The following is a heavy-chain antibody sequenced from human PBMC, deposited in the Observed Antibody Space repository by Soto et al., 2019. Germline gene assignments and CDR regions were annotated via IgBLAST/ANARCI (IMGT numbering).Heavy chain of an antibody. CDR2: INHSGST. CDR3: ARFPTFGVATIRYAAYYFDY. V-gene: IGHV4-34*01. J-gene: IGHJ4*02. D-gene: IGHD5-12*01. CDR1: GGSFSGYY. Sequence: SETLSLTCAVYGGSFSGYYWSWIRQPPGKGLEWIGEINHSGSTNYNPSLKSRVTISVDTSKNQFSLKLSSVTAADTAVYYCARFPTFGVATIRYAAYYFDYWGQGTLVTVSS.